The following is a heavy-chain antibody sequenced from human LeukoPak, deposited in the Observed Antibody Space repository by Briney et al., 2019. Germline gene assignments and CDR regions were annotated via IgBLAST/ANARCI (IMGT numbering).Heavy chain of an antibody. J-gene: IGHJ4*02. CDR1: GYTFTGYY. CDR3: ARAYYYGSGSPYYFDH. V-gene: IGHV1-2*06. CDR2: INPNSGGT. Sequence: ASVKVSCKASGYTFTGYYMHWVRQAPGQGLEWMGRINPNSGGTNYAQKFQGRVTMTRDTSISTAYMELSRLRSDDTAVYYCARAYYYGSGSPYYFDHWGQGTLVTVSS. D-gene: IGHD3-10*01.